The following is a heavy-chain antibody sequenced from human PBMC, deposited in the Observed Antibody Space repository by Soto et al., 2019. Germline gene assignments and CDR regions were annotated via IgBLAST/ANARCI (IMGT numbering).Heavy chain of an antibody. CDR3: ARTSGFGYDSSGYYYPFDY. CDR2: IYPGDSDT. V-gene: IGHV5-51*01. J-gene: IGHJ4*02. CDR1: GYSFTSYW. D-gene: IGHD3-22*01. Sequence: LGESLKISCKGSGYSFTSYWIGWVRQMPGKGLEWMGIIYPGDSDTRYSPSFQGQVTISADKSISTAYLQWSSLKASDTAMYYCARTSGFGYDSSGYYYPFDYWGQGTLVTVSS.